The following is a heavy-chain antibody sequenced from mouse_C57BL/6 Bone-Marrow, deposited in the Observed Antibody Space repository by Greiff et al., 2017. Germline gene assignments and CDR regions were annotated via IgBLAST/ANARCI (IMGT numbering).Heavy chain of an antibody. V-gene: IGHV1-64*01. CDR1: GYTFTSYW. CDR3: ARGALRSTIITTYFDY. D-gene: IGHD2-4*01. Sequence: QVQLKQPGAELVKPGASVKLSCKASGYTFTSYWMHWVKQRPGQGLEWIGMIHPNSGSTNYNEKFKSKATLTVDKSSSTAYMQLSSLTSEDSAVYYCARGALRSTIITTYFDYWGQGTTLTVSS. J-gene: IGHJ2*01. CDR2: IHPNSGST.